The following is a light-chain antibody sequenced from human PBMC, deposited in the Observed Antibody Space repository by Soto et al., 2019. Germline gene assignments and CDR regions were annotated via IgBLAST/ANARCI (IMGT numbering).Light chain of an antibody. CDR3: SSYAGSNNFRV. Sequence: QSALTQPPFASGSPGQSVTISCTGTSSDVGGYNYVSWYQQHPGKAPKLMIYEVSKRPSGVPDRFSGSKSGNTASLTVSGLQAEDEADYYCSSYAGSNNFRVFGTGTKLTVL. V-gene: IGLV2-8*01. J-gene: IGLJ1*01. CDR2: EVS. CDR1: SSDVGGYNY.